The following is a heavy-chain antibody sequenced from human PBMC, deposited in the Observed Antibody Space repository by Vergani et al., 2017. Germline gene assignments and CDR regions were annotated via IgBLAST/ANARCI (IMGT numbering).Heavy chain of an antibody. Sequence: EVQLVQSGAEVKKPGATMKISCKVSGYTFTDHYMHWVKQAPGKGLEWMGLVDPEDGETIYAEKFKGRVTIAADTYTDTAHLELSSLRSEDTAVYYCATPQTVTTGGMEVWGKGTTVIVSS. D-gene: IGHD4-17*01. CDR2: VDPEDGET. CDR3: ATPQTVTTGGMEV. J-gene: IGHJ6*04. CDR1: GYTFTDHY. V-gene: IGHV1-69-2*01.